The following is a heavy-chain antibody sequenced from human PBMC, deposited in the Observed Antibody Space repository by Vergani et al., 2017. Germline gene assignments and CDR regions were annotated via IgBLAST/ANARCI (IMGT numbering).Heavy chain of an antibody. CDR3: ARVRLVPAAIYYMDV. V-gene: IGHV4-59*01. J-gene: IGHJ6*03. Sequence: QVQLQESGPGLVKPSETLSLTCTVSGGSISSYYWSWIRQPPGKGLEWIGYIYYSGSTNHNPSLKSRVTISVDTSKNQFSLKLSSVTAADTAVYYCARVRLVPAAIYYMDVWGKGTTVTVSS. CDR2: IYYSGST. CDR1: GGSISSYY. D-gene: IGHD2-2*01.